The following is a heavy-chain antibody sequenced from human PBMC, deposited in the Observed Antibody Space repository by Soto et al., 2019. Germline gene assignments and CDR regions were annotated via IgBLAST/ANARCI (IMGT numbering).Heavy chain of an antibody. Sequence: GASVKVSCKASGGTFSSYAISWVRQAPGQGLEWLGGIIPIFGTANYAQKFQGRVTITADESTSTAYMELSSLRSEDTAVYYCAREPPHTYYDILTVTPNWGKGTLVPVSS. J-gene: IGHJ4*02. V-gene: IGHV1-69*13. CDR3: AREPPHTYYDILTVTPN. CDR1: GGTFSSYA. CDR2: IIPIFGTA. D-gene: IGHD3-9*01.